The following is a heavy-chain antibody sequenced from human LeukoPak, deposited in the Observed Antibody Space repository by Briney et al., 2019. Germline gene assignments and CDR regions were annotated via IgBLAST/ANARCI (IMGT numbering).Heavy chain of an antibody. J-gene: IGHJ4*02. CDR1: GFTFSDYA. CDR2: ISGGSSGST. D-gene: IGHD3-22*01. Sequence: GGSLRLSCAASGFTFSDYAMSWVRQAPGKGLEWLSVISGGSSGSTYYADSVKGRFTISRDNSKNTLYLQMNSLRAEDTAVYYCAKDREYYYDSSGSPLDYWGQGTLVTVSS. CDR3: AKDREYYYDSSGSPLDY. V-gene: IGHV3-23*01.